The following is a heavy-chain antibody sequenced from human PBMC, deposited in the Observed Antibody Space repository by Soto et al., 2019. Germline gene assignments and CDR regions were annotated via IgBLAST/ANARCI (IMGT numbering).Heavy chain of an antibody. D-gene: IGHD5-12*01. CDR3: ANDPGYSLDD. J-gene: IGHJ4*02. CDR2: TYYRSKWYY. V-gene: IGHV6-1*01. CDR1: GDSVSIYSGA. Sequence: PSQTLSLTCVISGDSVSIYSGAWNWIRRSPSRGLEWLGRTYYRSKWYYDYAESVKSRIIVSVDTSKNQFSLQLNSVTPEDAAVDYCANDPGYSLDDWGKGIQVTVSS.